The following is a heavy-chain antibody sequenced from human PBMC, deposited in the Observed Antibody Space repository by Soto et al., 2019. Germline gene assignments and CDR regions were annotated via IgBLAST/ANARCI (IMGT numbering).Heavy chain of an antibody. CDR3: ARDRRFTMILDAFDS. CDR1: GFTFSSYS. CDR2: ISSSSSYI. Sequence: GGSLRLSCAASGFTFSSYSMNWVRQAPGKGLEWVSSISSSSSYIYYADSVKGRFTISRDNAKNSLYLQMNSLRAEDTAVYYCARDRRFTMILDAFDSWGPGTMVNLSS. J-gene: IGHJ3*02. D-gene: IGHD3-22*01. V-gene: IGHV3-21*01.